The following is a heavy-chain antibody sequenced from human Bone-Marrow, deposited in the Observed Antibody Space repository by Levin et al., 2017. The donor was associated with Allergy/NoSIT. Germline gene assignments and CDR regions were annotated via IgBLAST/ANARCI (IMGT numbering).Heavy chain of an antibody. J-gene: IGHJ5*02. Sequence: NPGGSLRLSCAASGFTFSSYSMNWVRQAPGKGLEWVSSISSSSSYIYYADSVKGRFTISRDNAKNSLYLQMNSLRAEDTAVYYCASSTVRYFDWLPNWFDPWGQGTLVTVSS. CDR1: GFTFSSYS. CDR3: ASSTVRYFDWLPNWFDP. CDR2: ISSSSSYI. V-gene: IGHV3-21*01. D-gene: IGHD3-9*01.